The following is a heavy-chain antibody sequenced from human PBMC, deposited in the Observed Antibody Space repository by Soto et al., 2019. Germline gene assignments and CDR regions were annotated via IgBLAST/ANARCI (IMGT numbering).Heavy chain of an antibody. J-gene: IGHJ4*01. CDR1: GYTFSSYD. CDR2: LNPSSGDT. V-gene: IGHV1-8*01. Sequence: ASVKVSCKASGYTFSSYDINWVRQATGQGLEWMGWLNPSSGDTGYAQKFQGRVTLTRNTSINTAYIELSSLTSDDAAVYYCATSGGGWYLYWG. D-gene: IGHD6-19*01. CDR3: ATSGGGWYLY.